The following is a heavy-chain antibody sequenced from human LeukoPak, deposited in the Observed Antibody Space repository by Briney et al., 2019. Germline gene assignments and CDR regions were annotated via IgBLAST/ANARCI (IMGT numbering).Heavy chain of an antibody. V-gene: IGHV1-18*01. D-gene: IGHD5-18*01. CDR1: GYTFSSYG. CDR3: VRDAERGYSYGSDY. J-gene: IGHJ4*02. CDR2: INAYNGNT. Sequence: ASVKDSCKPSGYTFSSYGITWVRQAPGQGLEWMGWINAYNGNTNYAQKLQGRVTITTDTSTSTAYMELRSLRSDDTAVYYCVRDAERGYSYGSDYWGEGTLLTVSS.